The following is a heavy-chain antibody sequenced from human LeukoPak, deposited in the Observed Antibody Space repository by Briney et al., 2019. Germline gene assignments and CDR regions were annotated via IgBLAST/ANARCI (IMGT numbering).Heavy chain of an antibody. CDR3: ARASYEYVWGSDRYAEYFQH. Sequence: GRSLRLSCAASGFTFSSYAMHWVRQAPGKGLEYVSAISSNGGSTYYANSVKGRFTTSRDNSKNTLYLQMGSLRAEDMAVYYCARASYEYVWGSDRYAEYFQHWGQGTLVTVSS. J-gene: IGHJ1*01. CDR2: ISSNGGST. CDR1: GFTFSSYA. V-gene: IGHV3-64*01. D-gene: IGHD3-16*02.